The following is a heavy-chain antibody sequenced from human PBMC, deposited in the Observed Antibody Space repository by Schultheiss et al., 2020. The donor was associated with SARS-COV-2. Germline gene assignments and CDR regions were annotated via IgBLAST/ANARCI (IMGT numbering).Heavy chain of an antibody. Sequence: SETLSLTCTVSGGSVSSGSYYWSWIRQPPGKGLEWIGYIYYSGRTNYNPSLKSRVTISVDTSKNQFSLKLSSVTAADTAVYYCARVSLPGGPDYYYYGMDVWGQGTTVTVSS. CDR1: GGSVSSGSYY. J-gene: IGHJ6*02. V-gene: IGHV4-61*01. CDR2: IYYSGRT. CDR3: ARVSLPGGPDYYYYGMDV. D-gene: IGHD3-10*01.